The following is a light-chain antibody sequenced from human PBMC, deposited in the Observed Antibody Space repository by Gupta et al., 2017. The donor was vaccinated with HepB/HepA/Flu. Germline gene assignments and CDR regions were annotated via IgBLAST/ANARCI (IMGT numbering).Light chain of an antibody. J-gene: IGKJ2*01. CDR2: DAS. Sequence: EIVLTQSPATLSLSPGERATLSCRASQGVSSYLAWYQQKPGQAPRLLIYDASNRATDTPARFSGSGSGTDFTLTISSLEPEDFAVYYCQQRANWPPYTFGQGTKLEIK. CDR1: QGVSSY. V-gene: IGKV3-11*01. CDR3: QQRANWPPYT.